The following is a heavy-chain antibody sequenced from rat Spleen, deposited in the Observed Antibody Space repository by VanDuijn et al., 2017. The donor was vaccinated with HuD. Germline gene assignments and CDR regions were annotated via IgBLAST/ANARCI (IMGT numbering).Heavy chain of an antibody. V-gene: IGHV6-6*01. J-gene: IGHJ3*01. Sequence: EVQVLESGGGLVQPGNSLKLSCATSGFTFSTAWMYWYRQFPEKRLEWIARIKAKSNNYATDYTESVKGRFTISRDDSKSGIYLQMSSLKEEDTATYYCSTQAYWGQGTLVTVSS. CDR2: IKAKSNNYAT. CDR3: STQAY. CDR1: GFTFSTAW.